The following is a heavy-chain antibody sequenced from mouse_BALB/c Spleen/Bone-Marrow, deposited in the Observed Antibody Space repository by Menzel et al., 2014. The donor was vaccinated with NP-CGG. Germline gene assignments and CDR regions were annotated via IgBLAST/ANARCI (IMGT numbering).Heavy chain of an antibody. Sequence: QVQLQQSGAELAQPGASVKMSCKASGYTFTSYWMHWVKQRPGQGLEWIGYINPSTGYTEYNQKFKDKATLTADKSSSTAYMQLSSLTSEDSAVYYCAREDKCYSYDGPFDYWGQGTTLTVSS. CDR1: GYTFTSYW. D-gene: IGHD2-12*01. CDR2: INPSTGYT. J-gene: IGHJ2*01. V-gene: IGHV1-7*01. CDR3: AREDKCYSYDGPFDY.